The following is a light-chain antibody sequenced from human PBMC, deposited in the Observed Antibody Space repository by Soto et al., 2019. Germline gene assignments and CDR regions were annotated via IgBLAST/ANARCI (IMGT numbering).Light chain of an antibody. CDR3: ISPAGSDNPFV. J-gene: IGLJ1*01. CDR1: RSDVGGYIY. CDR2: DVN. Sequence: QSALTQPPSASGSPGQSVTISCTGTRSDVGGYIYFSWYQQHPGKAPKVMIYDVNQRPSGVPDRFSGSKSGNTASLTVSWLQAEDEAHYYCISPAGSDNPFVFVTGTKLTVL. V-gene: IGLV2-8*01.